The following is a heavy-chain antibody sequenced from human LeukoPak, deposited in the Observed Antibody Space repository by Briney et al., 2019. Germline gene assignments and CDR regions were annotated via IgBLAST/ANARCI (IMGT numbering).Heavy chain of an antibody. D-gene: IGHD2-21*01. V-gene: IGHV3-7*03. Sequence: GGSLRLSCAASGFTFSSYAMHWVRQAPGKGLEWVATINPDGNKKGLADSVRGRFTISRDDAENSLYLQMNSLRVEDTAVYYCARDFAYKKFDYWGLGTLVTVSS. J-gene: IGHJ4*02. CDR1: GFTFSSYA. CDR3: ARDFAYKKFDY. CDR2: INPDGNKK.